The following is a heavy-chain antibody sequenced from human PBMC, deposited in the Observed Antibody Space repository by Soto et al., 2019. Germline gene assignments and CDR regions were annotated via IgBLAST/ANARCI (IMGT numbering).Heavy chain of an antibody. J-gene: IGHJ5*02. D-gene: IGHD2-15*01. CDR1: GGSISSYY. V-gene: IGHV4-59*12. Sequence: SETLSLTCTVSGGSISSYYWSWIRQPPGKGLEWIGYIYYSGSTNYNPSLKSRVTISVDTSKNQFSLKLSSVTAADTAVYYCARVWKSVVAATPSFSWFDPWGQGTLVTVSS. CDR2: IYYSGST. CDR3: ARVWKSVVAATPSFSWFDP.